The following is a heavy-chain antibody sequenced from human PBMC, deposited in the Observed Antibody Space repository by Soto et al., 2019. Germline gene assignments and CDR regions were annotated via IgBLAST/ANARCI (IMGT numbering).Heavy chain of an antibody. Sequence: GSLRLSCAASGFTFSSYAMHWVRQAPGKGLEWVAVISYDGSNKYYADSVKGRFTISRDNSKNTLYLQMNSLRAEDTAVYYCARDIVYGSWSYYPTTVGVGAFDIWGQGTMVTVSS. CDR1: GFTFSSYA. D-gene: IGHD3-10*01. J-gene: IGHJ3*02. CDR3: ARDIVYGSWSYYPTTVGVGAFDI. V-gene: IGHV3-30-3*01. CDR2: ISYDGSNK.